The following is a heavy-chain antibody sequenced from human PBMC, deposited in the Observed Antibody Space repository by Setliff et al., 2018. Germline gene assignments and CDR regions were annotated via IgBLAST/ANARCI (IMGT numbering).Heavy chain of an antibody. CDR3: ARKVEQWLTPHFDY. D-gene: IGHD6-19*01. CDR2: IHYSGTT. CDR1: GESIDSVATGNHY. J-gene: IGHJ4*02. V-gene: IGHV4-61*01. Sequence: SETLSLTCIVSGESIDSVATGNHYWSWIRQPPGKGLEWIGYIHYSGTTNYNPSLKSRVTLSLDTAKNQFSLRLSSVTAADTAVYYCARKVEQWLTPHFDYWGQGALVTVSS.